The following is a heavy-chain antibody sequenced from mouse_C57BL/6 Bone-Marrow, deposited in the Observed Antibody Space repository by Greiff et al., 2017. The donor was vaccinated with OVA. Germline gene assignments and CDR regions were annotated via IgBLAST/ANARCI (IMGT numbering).Heavy chain of an antibody. J-gene: IGHJ4*01. Sequence: QVQLQQSGAELVRPGASVTLSCKASGYTFTDYEMHWVKQTPVPGLEWIGAIDPEPGGTAYNQKFTGKAILTADKSSITAYMELRSLTSEDSAVYYCTRGYSNYYAMDYWGQGTSVTVSS. D-gene: IGHD2-5*01. CDR3: TRGYSNYYAMDY. CDR1: GYTFTDYE. CDR2: IDPEPGGT. V-gene: IGHV1-15*01.